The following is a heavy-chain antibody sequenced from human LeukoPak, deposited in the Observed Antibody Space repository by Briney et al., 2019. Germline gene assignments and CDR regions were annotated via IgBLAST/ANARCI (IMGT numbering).Heavy chain of an antibody. V-gene: IGHV3-30*18. D-gene: IGHD3-10*01. CDR3: AKGGWFGVLSRDVFDI. CDR2: ISCDGSNK. J-gene: IGHJ3*02. CDR1: GFTFSSYG. Sequence: QPGGSLRLSCAASGFTFSSYGMPWVRQAPGKGLEWVAAISCDGSNKYYADSVKGRFTISRDNSKNTLYLQMNSLRADDTAVYFCAKGGWFGVLSRDVFDIWGEGTMVTVSS.